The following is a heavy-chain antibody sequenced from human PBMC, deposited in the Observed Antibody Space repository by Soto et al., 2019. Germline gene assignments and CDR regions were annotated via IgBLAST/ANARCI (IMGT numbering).Heavy chain of an antibody. V-gene: IGHV4-59*08. D-gene: IGHD3-10*01. Sequence: PSETLSLTCTVSGGSISSYYWSWIRQTAGKGLEWLAYIYHSGSTYYNPSLKGRATISIDTSKNQFSLKLSSVTAADTAVYFCVIRHGLHIDAYYWGPGILVTVSS. CDR3: VIRHGLHIDAYY. CDR2: IYHSGST. CDR1: GGSISSYY. J-gene: IGHJ4*02.